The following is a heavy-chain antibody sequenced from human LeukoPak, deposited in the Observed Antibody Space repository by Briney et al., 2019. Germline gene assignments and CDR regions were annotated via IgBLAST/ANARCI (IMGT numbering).Heavy chain of an antibody. D-gene: IGHD3-16*01. Sequence: ASVKVSCKASGYTFTSYGISWVRQAPGQGLEWMGWISACNGNTNYAQKLQGRVTMTTDTSTSTAYMELSSLRSEDTAVYYCATKTRGGWFDPWGQGTLVTVSS. J-gene: IGHJ5*02. CDR1: GYTFTSYG. CDR3: ATKTRGGWFDP. V-gene: IGHV1-18*01. CDR2: ISACNGNT.